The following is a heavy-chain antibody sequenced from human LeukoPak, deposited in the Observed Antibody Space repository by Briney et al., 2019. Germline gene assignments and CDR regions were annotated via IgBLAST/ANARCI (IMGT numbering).Heavy chain of an antibody. CDR3: AELSITMIGGV. CDR1: GFTFSDPY. D-gene: IGHD3-10*02. Sequence: GGSLRLSCEASGFTFSDPYMSWIRQAPGKGLECLSYISSSGSTIYYADSVKGRFTISRDNAKNSLYLQMNSLRAEDTAVYYCAELSITMIGGVWGKGTTVTISS. V-gene: IGHV3-11*04. CDR2: ISSSGSTI. J-gene: IGHJ6*04.